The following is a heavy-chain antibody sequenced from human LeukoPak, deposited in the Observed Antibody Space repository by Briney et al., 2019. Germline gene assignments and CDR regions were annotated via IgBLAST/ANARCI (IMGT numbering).Heavy chain of an antibody. Sequence: PGGSLRLSCAASGFTFSSYGMHWVRQAPGKGLEWVAVISYDGSNKYYADSVKGRFTISRDNSKNTLYLQMNSLRAEDTAVYYCAKDRRNLAAAGTPHFDYWGQGTLVTVPS. D-gene: IGHD6-13*01. J-gene: IGHJ4*02. CDR1: GFTFSSYG. CDR2: ISYDGSNK. CDR3: AKDRRNLAAAGTPHFDY. V-gene: IGHV3-30*18.